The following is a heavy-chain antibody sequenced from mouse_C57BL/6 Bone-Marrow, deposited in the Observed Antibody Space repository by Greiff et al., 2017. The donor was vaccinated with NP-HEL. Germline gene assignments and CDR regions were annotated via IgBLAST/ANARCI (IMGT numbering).Heavy chain of an antibody. CDR1: GYTFTSYG. Sequence: QVQLQQSGAELARPGASVKLSCKASGYTFTSYGISWVKQRTGQGLEWIGEIYPRSGNTYYNEKFKGKATLTADKSSSTAYMELRSLTSEDSAVYFCARIYGSSLSYWYFDVWGTGTTVTVSS. J-gene: IGHJ1*03. CDR3: ARIYGSSLSYWYFDV. D-gene: IGHD1-1*01. V-gene: IGHV1-81*01. CDR2: IYPRSGNT.